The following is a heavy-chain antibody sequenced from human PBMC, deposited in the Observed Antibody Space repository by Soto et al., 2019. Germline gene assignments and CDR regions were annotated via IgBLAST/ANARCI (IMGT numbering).Heavy chain of an antibody. CDR2: ITSSGSRT. CDR1: GFTFSNHA. D-gene: IGHD2-2*01. V-gene: IGHV3-23*01. J-gene: IGHJ6*02. CDR3: ARDSMRSYYYGMDV. Sequence: PGGSLRLSCAVSGFTFSNHAMSWVRQAPGKGLEWVSFITSSGSRTYYADSVKGRFTISRDNSKNTLYLQMNSLRAEDTAVYYCARDSMRSYYYGMDVWGQGTTVTVSS.